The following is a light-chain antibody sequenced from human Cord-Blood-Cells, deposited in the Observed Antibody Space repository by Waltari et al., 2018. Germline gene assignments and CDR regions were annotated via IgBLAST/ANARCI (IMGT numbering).Light chain of an antibody. V-gene: IGLV1-47*01. CDR1: SSNIGSNS. CDR3: AAWDDSLSGPAV. Sequence: QSVLTQPPSASGTPGQRVTISCSGSSSNIGSNSVYWYQQLPGTAPKLLIYRNNQRPSGVPDRFSGSKSGTSASLAISGLRSEDEADYYCAAWDDSLSGPAVFGGGTQLTVL. J-gene: IGLJ7*01. CDR2: RNN.